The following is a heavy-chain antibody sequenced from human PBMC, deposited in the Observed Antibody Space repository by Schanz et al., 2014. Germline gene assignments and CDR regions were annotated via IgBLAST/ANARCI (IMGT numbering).Heavy chain of an antibody. D-gene: IGHD1-1*01. CDR1: GFTFSGFW. V-gene: IGHV3-7*01. J-gene: IGHJ5*02. CDR3: ARGRVLES. CDR2: IKKDGSEK. Sequence: EVQLAESGGGLVQPGGSLRLSCAASGFTFSGFWMTWVRQAPGKGLEWVANIKKDGSEKYYVDSVKGRFTISRDNAKNSLFLQMNSLRREDTAVYYCARGRVLESWGQGTLVTVSS.